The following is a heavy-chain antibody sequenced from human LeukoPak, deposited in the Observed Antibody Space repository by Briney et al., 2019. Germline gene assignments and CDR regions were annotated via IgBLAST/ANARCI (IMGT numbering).Heavy chain of an antibody. CDR2: IYHSGST. CDR1: GYSISSGYY. V-gene: IGHV4-38-2*02. Sequence: KPSETLSLTCAVSGYSISSGYYWGWIRQPPGKGLEWIGSIYHSGSTNYNPSLKSRVTISVDTSKNQFSLKLSSVTAADTAVYYCARDKELDYWGQGTLVTVSS. CDR3: ARDKELDY. J-gene: IGHJ4*02.